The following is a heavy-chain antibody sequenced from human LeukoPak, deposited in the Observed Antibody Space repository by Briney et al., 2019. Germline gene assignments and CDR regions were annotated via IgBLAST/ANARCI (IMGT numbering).Heavy chain of an antibody. CDR1: GGSMSPYH. D-gene: IGHD6-19*01. CDR2: IYYSGST. J-gene: IGHJ4*02. V-gene: IGHV4-59*08. Sequence: SETLSLTCTVSGGSMSPYHRGWIRQPPGKGLEWTGYIYYSGSTNYNPSLNSRVTISVDTSKNQFSQRLSSVTAADTAIYYCARAVSGRFDYWGQGTLVTVSS. CDR3: ARAVSGRFDY.